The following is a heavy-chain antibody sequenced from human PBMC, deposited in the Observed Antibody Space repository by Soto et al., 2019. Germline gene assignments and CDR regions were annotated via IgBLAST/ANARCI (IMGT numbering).Heavy chain of an antibody. CDR1: EFTFNSYA. V-gene: IGHV3-23*01. Sequence: EVQLLESGGDLVQPGGSLRLSCVASEFTFNSYAMSWVRQAPGMGLEWVSSIIGSGAITYYADSVKGRFTISRDNSKSTLYLQMNSLRVEDTALYHCAKDARDTGGNSGIDYWGQGTLVTVSS. D-gene: IGHD2-21*02. J-gene: IGHJ4*02. CDR3: AKDARDTGGNSGIDY. CDR2: IIGSGAIT.